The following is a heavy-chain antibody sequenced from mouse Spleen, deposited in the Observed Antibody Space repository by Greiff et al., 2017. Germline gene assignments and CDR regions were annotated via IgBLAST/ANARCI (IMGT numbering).Heavy chain of an antibody. CDR3: TKSNYYGSSPAWFAY. CDR1: GYTFTSYY. J-gene: IGHJ3*01. Sequence: VHLVESGAELVKPGASVKLSCKASGYTFTSYYMYWVKQRPGQGLEWIGEINPSNGGTNFNEKFKSKATLTVDKSSSTAYMQLSSLTSEDSAVYYCTKSNYYGSSPAWFAYWGQGTLVTVSA. V-gene: IGHV1S81*02. CDR2: INPSNGGT. D-gene: IGHD1-1*01.